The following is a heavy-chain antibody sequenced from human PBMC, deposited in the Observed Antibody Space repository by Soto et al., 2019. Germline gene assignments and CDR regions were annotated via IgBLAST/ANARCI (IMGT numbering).Heavy chain of an antibody. CDR3: ARGQEVGAHFFDS. D-gene: IGHD2-15*01. Sequence: LRLSCEASGFTFSGFDMHWVRQPTGKGLEWVSTIGTAGDTYYAVSVKGRFTISRDNAKNSLSLQMNSLRAGDTAVYFCARGQEVGAHFFDSWGQGTQVTVSS. CDR1: GFTFSGFD. J-gene: IGHJ4*02. CDR2: IGTAGDT. V-gene: IGHV3-13*01.